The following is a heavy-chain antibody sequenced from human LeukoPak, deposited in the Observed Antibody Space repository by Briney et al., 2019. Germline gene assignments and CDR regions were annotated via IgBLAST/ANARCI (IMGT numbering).Heavy chain of an antibody. D-gene: IGHD4-17*01. CDR1: GFTFSTYA. CDR2: ISYDGSDK. V-gene: IGHV3-30-3*01. CDR3: ARDRGDYGDHTLDY. Sequence: GGSLRLSCAASGFTFSTYALHWVRQAPGKGLGLVAVISYDGSDKSYADSVKRRFTISRDNSKNTLYLQMNSLRGEDTAVYYCARDRGDYGDHTLDYWGQGTLVTVSS. J-gene: IGHJ4*02.